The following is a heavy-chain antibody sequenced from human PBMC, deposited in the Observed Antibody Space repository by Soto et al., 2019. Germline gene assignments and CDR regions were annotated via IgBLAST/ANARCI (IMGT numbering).Heavy chain of an antibody. Sequence: QVQLVQSGAEVKKPGASVRVSCKPSGYTFTSYAITWVRQAPGRGLEWMGWIDPFTGDTTYAQNFQGRVTMTTDTSTDIAYVELRSLTSDDAAVYYCARGLVRAVITHFDYWGQGTLVTVSS. D-gene: IGHD3-10*01. CDR2: IDPFTGDT. CDR3: ARGLVRAVITHFDY. V-gene: IGHV1-18*01. CDR1: GYTFTSYA. J-gene: IGHJ4*02.